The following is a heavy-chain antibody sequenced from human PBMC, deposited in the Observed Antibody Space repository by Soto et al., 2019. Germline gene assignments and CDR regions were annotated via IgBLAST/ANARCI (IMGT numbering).Heavy chain of an antibody. CDR3: AKDRSRITSFGVVIPPINWFDP. CDR1: GFTFSSYA. Sequence: EVQLLESGGGLVQPGGSLRLSCAASGFTFSSYAMSWVRQAPGKGLEWVSAISGSGGSTYYADSVKGRFTISRDNSKNTLYLQMNSLRAEDTAVYYCAKDRSRITSFGVVIPPINWFDPWGQGTLVTVSS. J-gene: IGHJ5*02. CDR2: ISGSGGST. V-gene: IGHV3-23*01. D-gene: IGHD3-3*01.